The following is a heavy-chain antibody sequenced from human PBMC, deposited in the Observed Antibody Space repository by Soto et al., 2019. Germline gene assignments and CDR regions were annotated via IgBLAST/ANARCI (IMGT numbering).Heavy chain of an antibody. Sequence: EVQLLESGGGLVQPGGSLRLSCAASGFTFSSYAMSWVRQAPGKGLEWVSAISGSGGSTYYADSVKGRFTISRDNSKNTLYLQINSLKAEDTAVYYCAKGSSGWYETFDYWGQGTLVTVSS. D-gene: IGHD6-19*01. CDR3: AKGSSGWYETFDY. CDR1: GFTFSSYA. CDR2: ISGSGGST. J-gene: IGHJ4*02. V-gene: IGHV3-23*01.